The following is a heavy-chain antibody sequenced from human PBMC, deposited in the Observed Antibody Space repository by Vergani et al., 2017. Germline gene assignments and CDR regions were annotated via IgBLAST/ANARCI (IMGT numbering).Heavy chain of an antibody. CDR2: ISYDGSNK. D-gene: IGHD3-10*01. J-gene: IGHJ3*02. V-gene: IGHV3-30*18. CDR3: AKEGGDVAFDI. Sequence: QVQLVESGGGVVQPGRSLRLSCAASGFTFSSYGMHWVRQAPGKGLEWVAVISYDGSNKYYEDSVKGRFTISRDNSKNTLYLQMNSLRAEDTAVYYRAKEGGDVAFDIWGQGTMVTVSS. CDR1: GFTFSSYG.